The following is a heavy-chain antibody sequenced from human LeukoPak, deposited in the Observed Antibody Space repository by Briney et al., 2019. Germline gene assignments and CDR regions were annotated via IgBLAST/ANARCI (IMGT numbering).Heavy chain of an antibody. Sequence: PGGSLRLSCAASGFTFSSYAMHWFRQAPGKGLEWVAVISYDGSNKYYADSVKGRFTISRDNSKSTVYLQMKSLRGEDTAVYYCAKEGDYGDPFDYWGQGTLVTVSS. CDR1: GFTFSSYA. CDR2: ISYDGSNK. CDR3: AKEGDYGDPFDY. D-gene: IGHD4-17*01. J-gene: IGHJ4*02. V-gene: IGHV3-30-3*01.